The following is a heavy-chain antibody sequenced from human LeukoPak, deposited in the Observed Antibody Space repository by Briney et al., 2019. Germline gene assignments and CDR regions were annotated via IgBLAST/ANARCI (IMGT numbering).Heavy chain of an antibody. Sequence: GGSLRLSCAASGFTVSSNYMSWVRQAPGKGLEWVSVIYSGGSTYYADSVKGRSTISRDNSKNTLYLQMNSLRAEDTAVYYCARDLRYFDWLLSHYYYYYGMDVWGQGTTVTVSS. CDR2: IYSGGST. D-gene: IGHD3-9*01. CDR1: GFTVSSNY. V-gene: IGHV3-66*01. J-gene: IGHJ6*02. CDR3: ARDLRYFDWLLSHYYYYYGMDV.